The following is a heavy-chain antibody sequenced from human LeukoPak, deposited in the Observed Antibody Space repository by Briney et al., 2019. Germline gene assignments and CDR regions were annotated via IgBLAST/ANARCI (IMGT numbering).Heavy chain of an antibody. CDR1: GGTFSSYA. D-gene: IGHD3-22*01. V-gene: IGHV1-69*06. CDR2: IIPIFGTA. Sequence: SVNVSCKASGGTFSSYAISWVRQAPGQGLEWMGRIIPIFGTANYAQKFQGRVTITADKSTSTAYMELSSLRSEDTAVYYCARERYYYDSSGYSGDIWGQGTMVTVSS. J-gene: IGHJ3*02. CDR3: ARERYYYDSSGYSGDI.